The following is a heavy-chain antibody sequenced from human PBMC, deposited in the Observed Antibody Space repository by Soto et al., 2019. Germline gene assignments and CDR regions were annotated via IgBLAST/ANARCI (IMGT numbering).Heavy chain of an antibody. CDR1: GFTFSTFD. V-gene: IGHV3-23*01. J-gene: IGHJ4*02. D-gene: IGHD6-13*01. CDR2: IRGVAGST. Sequence: PGGSLRLSCAASGFTFSTFDMTWVRQAPGKGLEWVSLIRGVAGSTHYPDSVKGRFTISRDNSKNTLYLQMNSLRAEDTAVYYCAKENGYSSSWFEFDYWGQGTLVTVSS. CDR3: AKENGYSSSWFEFDY.